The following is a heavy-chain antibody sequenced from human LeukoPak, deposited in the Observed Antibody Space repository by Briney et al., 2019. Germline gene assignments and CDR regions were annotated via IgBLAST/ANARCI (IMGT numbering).Heavy chain of an antibody. V-gene: IGHV1-18*01. D-gene: IGHD6-13*01. CDR1: GYTFTSYG. CDR2: ISAYNGNT. Sequence: GASVKISCKASGYTFTSYGISWVRQAPGQGLEWMGWISAYNGNTNYAQKLQGRVTMTTDTSTSTAYMELRSLRSDDTAVYYCAREEIGRAAAAPRAFDIWGQGTMVTVSS. J-gene: IGHJ3*02. CDR3: AREEIGRAAAAPRAFDI.